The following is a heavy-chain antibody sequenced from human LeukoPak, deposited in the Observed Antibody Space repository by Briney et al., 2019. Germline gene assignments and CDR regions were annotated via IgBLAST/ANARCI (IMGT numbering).Heavy chain of an antibody. CDR2: INTNTGNP. V-gene: IGHV7-4-1*02. D-gene: IGHD3-10*01. J-gene: IGHJ4*02. CDR3: ARGLWFGELYGGPFDY. Sequence: GASVKVSCKASGYTFTSYAMNWVRQAPGQGLEWMGWINTNTGNPTYAQGFTGRFVFSLDTSVSTAYLQISSLKAEDTAVYYCARGLWFGELYGGPFDYWGQGTLVTVSS. CDR1: GYTFTSYA.